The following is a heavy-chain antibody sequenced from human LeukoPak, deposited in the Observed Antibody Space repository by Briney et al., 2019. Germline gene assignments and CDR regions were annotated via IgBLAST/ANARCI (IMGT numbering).Heavy chain of an antibody. CDR1: GFTFSSYA. J-gene: IGHJ6*02. CDR3: AKCYDFWSGYPYGMDV. Sequence: GGSLRLSCAASGFTFSSYAMSWVRQAPGKGLEWVSAISGSGGSTYYADSVKGRFTISRDNSENTLYLQMNSLRAEDTAVYYCAKCYDFWSGYPYGMDVWGQGTTVTVSS. D-gene: IGHD3-3*01. CDR2: ISGSGGST. V-gene: IGHV3-23*01.